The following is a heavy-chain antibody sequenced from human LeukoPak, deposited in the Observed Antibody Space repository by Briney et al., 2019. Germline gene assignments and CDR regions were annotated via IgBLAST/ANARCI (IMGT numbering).Heavy chain of an antibody. V-gene: IGHV1-18*01. J-gene: IGHJ4*02. D-gene: IGHD4-23*01. Sequence: ASVKVSCKASGYTFTSYGISWVRQAPGQGLEWMGWISAYNGNTNYAQKLQGRVTMTTDTSTSTVYMELSSLRSEDTAVYYCARDYGGNSEFDYWGQGTLVTVSS. CDR2: ISAYNGNT. CDR3: ARDYGGNSEFDY. CDR1: GYTFTSYG.